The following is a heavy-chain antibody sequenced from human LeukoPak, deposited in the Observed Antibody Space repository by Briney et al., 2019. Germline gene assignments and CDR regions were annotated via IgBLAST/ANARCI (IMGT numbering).Heavy chain of an antibody. V-gene: IGHV4-61*02. CDR1: GGSISSGSYY. Sequence: SETLSLTGTGSGGSISSGSYYWSWIRQPAGKGLEWIGRIYTSGSTNYNPSLKRRVTISVDTSKNQFSLKLSSLTAADTAVYYWASHYGGAFDYWGQGTLVTVSS. D-gene: IGHD4-23*01. CDR3: ASHYGGAFDY. J-gene: IGHJ4*02. CDR2: IYTSGST.